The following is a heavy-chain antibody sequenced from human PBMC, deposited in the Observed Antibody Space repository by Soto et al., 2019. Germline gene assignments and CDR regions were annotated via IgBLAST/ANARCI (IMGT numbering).Heavy chain of an antibody. CDR2: ISYDGSNK. Sequence: QVQLVESGGGVVQPGRSLRLSCAASGFTFSSYAMHWVRQAPGKGLEWVAVISYDGSNKYYADSVKGRFTISRDNSKNPLDLKMNSLRAEDTAVYYCAREGGVVAATIDYWGQGTLVTVSS. V-gene: IGHV3-30-3*01. J-gene: IGHJ4*02. CDR3: AREGGVVAATIDY. D-gene: IGHD2-15*01. CDR1: GFTFSSYA.